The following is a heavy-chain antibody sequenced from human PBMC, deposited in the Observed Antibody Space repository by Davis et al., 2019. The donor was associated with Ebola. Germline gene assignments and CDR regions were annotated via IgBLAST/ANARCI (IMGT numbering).Heavy chain of an antibody. CDR3: ARTIAAAGGWFDP. V-gene: IGHV1-46*01. Sequence: ASVKVSCKASGYTFTSYYMHWVRQAPGQGLEWMGIINPSGGSTSYAQKFQGRVTMTRDTSTSTVYMELRSLRSDDTAVYYCARTIAAAGGWFDPWGQGTLVTVSS. CDR1: GYTFTSYY. CDR2: INPSGGST. D-gene: IGHD6-13*01. J-gene: IGHJ5*02.